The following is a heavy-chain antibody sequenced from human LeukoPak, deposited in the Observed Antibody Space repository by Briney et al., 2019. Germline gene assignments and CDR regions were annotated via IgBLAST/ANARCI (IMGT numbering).Heavy chain of an antibody. D-gene: IGHD3-9*01. CDR1: GGSFSGYY. CDR2: INHSGST. CDR3: ARGRGYFDWRPIDY. J-gene: IGHJ4*02. V-gene: IGHV4-34*01. Sequence: PSETLSLTRAFYGGSFSGYYWSWIRPPPGKGLEWIGEINHSGSTNYNPSLKSRVTISVDTSKNQFSLKLSSVTAADTAVYYCARGRGYFDWRPIDYWGQGTLVTVSS.